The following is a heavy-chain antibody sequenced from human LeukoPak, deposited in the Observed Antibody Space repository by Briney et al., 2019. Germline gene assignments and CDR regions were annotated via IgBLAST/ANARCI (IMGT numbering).Heavy chain of an antibody. CDR3: ARDWAQGGYSYGYNWFDP. D-gene: IGHD5-18*01. Sequence: ASVKVSCKASGYTFTGYYMHWVRQAPGQGLEWMGRINPNSGGTNYAQKFQGRVTMTRDPSISTAYMELSRLRSDDTAVYYCARDWAQGGYSYGYNWFDPWGQGTLVTVSS. CDR1: GYTFTGYY. J-gene: IGHJ5*02. V-gene: IGHV1-2*06. CDR2: INPNSGGT.